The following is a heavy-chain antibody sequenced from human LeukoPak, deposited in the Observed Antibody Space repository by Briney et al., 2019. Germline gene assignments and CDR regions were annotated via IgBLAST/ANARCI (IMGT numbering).Heavy chain of an antibody. CDR1: VYPFTIYW. D-gene: IGHD6-6*01. V-gene: IGHV5-51*01. Sequence: GEPLNSSCKASVYPFTIYWIAWVRQPHGKGLEWMGIFYPGDSDTRYSPSFQGQVTISAEKSISTAYLQWSSLKASDTAMYYCARHLKDSSSSDAFDIWGQGTMVTVSS. CDR2: FYPGDSDT. CDR3: ARHLKDSSSSDAFDI. J-gene: IGHJ3*02.